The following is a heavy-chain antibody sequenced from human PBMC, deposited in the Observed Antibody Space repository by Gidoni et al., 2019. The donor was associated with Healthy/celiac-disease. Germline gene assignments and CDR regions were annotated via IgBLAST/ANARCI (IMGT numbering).Heavy chain of an antibody. V-gene: IGHV4-39*01. Sequence: LEWIGSIYYSGSTYYNPSLKSRVTISVDTSKNQFSLKLSSVTAADTAVYYCARHGVRGFLEWLLFFDYWGQGTLVTVSS. D-gene: IGHD3-3*01. J-gene: IGHJ4*02. CDR2: IYYSGST. CDR3: ARHGVRGFLEWLLFFDY.